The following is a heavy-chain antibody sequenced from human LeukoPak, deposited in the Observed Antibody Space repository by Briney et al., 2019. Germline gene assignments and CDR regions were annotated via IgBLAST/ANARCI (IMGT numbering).Heavy chain of an antibody. CDR3: ARLQGDCSGGSCYSSDYYYYMDV. Sequence: GESLKISCKGSGYSFTSYWIGWVRQMPGKGLGWVGIIYPGDSDTRYSPSFQGQVTISADKSISTAYLQWSSLKASDTAMYYCARLQGDCSGGSCYSSDYYYYMDVWGKGTTVTVSS. CDR1: GYSFTSYW. CDR2: IYPGDSDT. V-gene: IGHV5-51*01. J-gene: IGHJ6*03. D-gene: IGHD2-15*01.